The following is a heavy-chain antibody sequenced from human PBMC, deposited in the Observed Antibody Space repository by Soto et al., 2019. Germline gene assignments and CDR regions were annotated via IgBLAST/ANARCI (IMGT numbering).Heavy chain of an antibody. J-gene: IGHJ4*02. CDR3: ASVAI. CDR2: IKQDGTAK. CDR1: GFTFSNYW. D-gene: IGHD5-12*01. Sequence: EVQLVESGGGLVKPGGSLRLSCAASGFTFSNYWMSWVRQAPGKGLEWVANIKQDGTAKNYVDSVRGRFTISRDNAKNSLDLQMNSLTAEDTAVYYCASVAIWGQGTLVTVSS. V-gene: IGHV3-7*01.